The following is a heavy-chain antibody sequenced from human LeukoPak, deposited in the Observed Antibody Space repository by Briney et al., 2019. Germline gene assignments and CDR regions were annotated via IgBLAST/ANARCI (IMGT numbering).Heavy chain of an antibody. Sequence: GESLKISCKGSGYIFSTYWIGWVRQMPGKGLEWMGIIYPGDSDTRYSPSFQGQVTISADKSISTAYLQWSSLKASDTAMYHCARRSRGGTSPYYFDYGGRGPLVTVSS. CDR3: ARRSRGGTSPYYFDY. CDR1: GYIFSTYW. J-gene: IGHJ4*02. V-gene: IGHV5-51*01. CDR2: IYPGDSDT. D-gene: IGHD2-2*01.